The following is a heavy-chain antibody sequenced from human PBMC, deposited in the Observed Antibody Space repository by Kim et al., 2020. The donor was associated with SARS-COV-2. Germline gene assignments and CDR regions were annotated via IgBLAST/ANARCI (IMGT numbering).Heavy chain of an antibody. CDR1: GDSVSSNSAA. Sequence: SQTLSLTCAISGDSVSSNSAAWNWIRQSPSRGLEWLGRTYYRSKWYNDYAVSVKSRITINPDTSKNQFSLQLNSVTPEDTAVYYCARDREGVPAAIGDYYYYGMDVWGQGTTVTVS. CDR2: TYYRSKWYN. J-gene: IGHJ6*02. V-gene: IGHV6-1*01. D-gene: IGHD2-2*02. CDR3: ARDREGVPAAIGDYYYYGMDV.